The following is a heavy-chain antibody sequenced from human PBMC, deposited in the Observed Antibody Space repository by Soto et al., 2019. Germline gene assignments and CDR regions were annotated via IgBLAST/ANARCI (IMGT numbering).Heavy chain of an antibody. Sequence: LLESGGGLVQPGESLKLSCAVSGFTFRNYAMSWVRQAPGKGLEWVAGITGTGSSTPYSDSVRGRFTISRSNSKNTLYLLMNSLRAEDTAVYWCAKTPNSRLLNSWGQGALVTVSS. CDR1: GFTFRNYA. D-gene: IGHD3-9*01. V-gene: IGHV3-23*01. J-gene: IGHJ4*02. CDR2: ITGTGSST. CDR3: AKTPNSRLLNS.